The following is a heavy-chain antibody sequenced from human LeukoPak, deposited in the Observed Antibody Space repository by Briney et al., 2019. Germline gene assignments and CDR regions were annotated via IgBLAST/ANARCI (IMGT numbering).Heavy chain of an antibody. Sequence: SETLSLTCAVSGGPLTSYYWTWIRQPPGKGLEWIGFIYYRGSTNYNPSLESRVTISIDTSKNRFSLKLSSVTAADTAVYYCATQSVVPAAIMTDYYYYYYMDVWGKGTTVTVSS. J-gene: IGHJ6*03. V-gene: IGHV4-59*03. CDR2: IYYRGST. D-gene: IGHD2-2*02. CDR3: ATQSVVPAAIMTDYYYYYYMDV. CDR1: GGPLTSYY.